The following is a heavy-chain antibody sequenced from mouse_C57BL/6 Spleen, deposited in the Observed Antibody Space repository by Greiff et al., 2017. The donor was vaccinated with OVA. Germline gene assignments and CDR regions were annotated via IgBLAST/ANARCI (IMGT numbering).Heavy chain of an antibody. Sequence: VKLQESGPGLVQPSQSLSITCTVSGFSLTSYGVHWVRQSPGKGLEWLGVIWSGGSTDYNAAFISRLSISKDNSKSQVFFKMNSLQADDTAIYYCARKGTTVVATNSAMDYWGQGTSVTVSS. CDR3: ARKGTTVVATNSAMDY. J-gene: IGHJ4*01. D-gene: IGHD1-1*01. CDR2: IWSGGST. V-gene: IGHV2-2*01. CDR1: GFSLTSYG.